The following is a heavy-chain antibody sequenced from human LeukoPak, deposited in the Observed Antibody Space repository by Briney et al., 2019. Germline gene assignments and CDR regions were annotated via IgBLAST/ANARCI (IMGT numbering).Heavy chain of an antibody. D-gene: IGHD5-12*01. CDR3: ARGGGYSGYDPFDC. V-gene: IGHV4-59*08. Sequence: PSETLSLTRTVSGGSISSYYWSWIRQPPGKGLEWIGYIYYSGSTNYNPSLKSRVTISVDTSKNQFSLKLSSVTAADTAVYYCARGGGYSGYDPFDCWGQGTLVTVSS. CDR2: IYYSGST. CDR1: GGSISSYY. J-gene: IGHJ4*02.